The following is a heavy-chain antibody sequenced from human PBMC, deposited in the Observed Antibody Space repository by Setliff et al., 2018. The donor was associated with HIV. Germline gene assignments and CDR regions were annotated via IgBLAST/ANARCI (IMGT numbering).Heavy chain of an antibody. V-gene: IGHV4-39*01. CDR1: GGSISTNNFY. Sequence: SETLSLTCTVTGGSISTNNFYWGWIRQPPGKGLQWIGSIYFTGDSYYDPSLKSRVTTSVDTSNNQFSLKLTSVTAADTAVYYCARQMTIPGVAVTPVDYWGQGALVTVSS. J-gene: IGHJ4*02. CDR3: ARQMTIPGVAVTPVDY. CDR2: IYFTGDS. D-gene: IGHD3-3*01.